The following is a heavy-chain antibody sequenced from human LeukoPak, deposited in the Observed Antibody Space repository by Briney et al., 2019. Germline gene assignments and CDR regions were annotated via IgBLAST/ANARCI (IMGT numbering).Heavy chain of an antibody. J-gene: IGHJ5*02. CDR1: GGTFSSYA. D-gene: IGHD1-26*01. CDR3: ATYERVGAPLNWFDP. Sequence: ASVKVSCKASGGTFSSYAISWVRQAPGQGLEWMGGIIPIFGTANYAQKFQGRVTITADKSTSTAYMELSSLRSEDTAVYYCATYERVGAPLNWFDPWGQGTLVTVSS. V-gene: IGHV1-69*06. CDR2: IIPIFGTA.